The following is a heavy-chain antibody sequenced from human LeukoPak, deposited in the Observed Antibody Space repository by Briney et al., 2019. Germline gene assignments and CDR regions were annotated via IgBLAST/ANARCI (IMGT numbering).Heavy chain of an antibody. CDR1: GGSISSYD. Sequence: SETLSLTCTVSGGSISSYDWSWIRQPPGKGLEWIGYIYYSGSTNYNPSLKSRVTISVDTSKNQCSLKLSSVTAADTAVYYCARQSGYSYDDAFDIWGQGTMVTVSS. D-gene: IGHD5-18*01. J-gene: IGHJ3*02. V-gene: IGHV4-59*08. CDR2: IYYSGST. CDR3: ARQSGYSYDDAFDI.